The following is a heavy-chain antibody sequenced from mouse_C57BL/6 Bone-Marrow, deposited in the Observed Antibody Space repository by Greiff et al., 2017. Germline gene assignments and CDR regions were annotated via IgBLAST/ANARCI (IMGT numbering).Heavy chain of an antibody. CDR2: IYPGGGYT. Sequence: QVQLKQSGAELVRPGTSVKMSCKASGYTFTNYWIGWAKQRPGHGLEWIGDIYPGGGYTNYNEKFKGKATLTADKSSSTAYMQFSSLTSEDSAIYYGATYYGNAYFDYWGQGTTLTVSS. CDR3: ATYYGNAYFDY. D-gene: IGHD2-10*01. CDR1: GYTFTNYW. V-gene: IGHV1-63*01. J-gene: IGHJ2*01.